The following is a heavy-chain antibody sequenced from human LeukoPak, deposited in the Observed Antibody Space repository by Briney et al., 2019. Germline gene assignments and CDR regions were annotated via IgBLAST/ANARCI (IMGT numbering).Heavy chain of an antibody. CDR3: ARTQGVQWELPNWYFDL. Sequence: SETLSLTCTVSGGSISSYYWSWIRQPPGKGVEWIGYIYYSGSTNYNAYLKSRVNISVDTSKKQFSLKLSSVTAADTAVYYCARTQGVQWELPNWYFDLWGRGTLVTVSS. D-gene: IGHD1-26*01. CDR1: GGSISSYY. CDR2: IYYSGST. V-gene: IGHV4-59*01. J-gene: IGHJ2*01.